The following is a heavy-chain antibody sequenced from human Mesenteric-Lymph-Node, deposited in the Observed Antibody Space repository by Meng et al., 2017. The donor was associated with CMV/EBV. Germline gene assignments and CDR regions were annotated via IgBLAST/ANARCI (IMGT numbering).Heavy chain of an antibody. CDR1: GGSISSSSYY. CDR3: ASLESIAAAHFDY. D-gene: IGHD6-13*01. J-gene: IGHJ4*02. V-gene: IGHV4-39*01. Sequence: VSGGSISSSSYYWGWIRQPPGKGLEWIGSIYYSGSTYYNPSLKSRVTISVDTSKNQFSLKLSSVTAADTAVYYCASLESIAAAHFDYWGQGTLVTVSS. CDR2: IYYSGST.